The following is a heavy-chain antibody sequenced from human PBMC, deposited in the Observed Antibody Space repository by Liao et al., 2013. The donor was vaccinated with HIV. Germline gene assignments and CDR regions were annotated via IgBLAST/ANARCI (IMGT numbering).Heavy chain of an antibody. V-gene: IGHV4-61*02. J-gene: IGHJ4*02. CDR2: ISTSGSP. Sequence: QVQLQESGPGLVKPSQTLSLTCTVSGGSISSGSSYWSWIRQPAGKGLEWIGHISTSGSPNYNPSLKSRVTMSVDTSKNQFSLKVSSVTAADTAVYYCASCYLEWLTIEYWGQGTLVTVSS. CDR1: GGSISSGSSY. D-gene: IGHD3-3*01. CDR3: ASCYLEWLTIEY.